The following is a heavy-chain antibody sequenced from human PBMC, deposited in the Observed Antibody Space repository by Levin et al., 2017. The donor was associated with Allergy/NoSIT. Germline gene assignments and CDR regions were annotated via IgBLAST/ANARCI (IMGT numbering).Heavy chain of an antibody. CDR3: ARLVNYYDSGGEVGALFHFES. V-gene: IGHV5-51*01. Sequence: GESLKISCNGSGYNFNNYWIGWVRQLPGKGLEWMGTIFPGDSDSRYSPSFQGQFTMSADKSTNTAFLPWSSLKASDTAMYFCARLVNYYDSGGEVGALFHFESWGQGTRVTVSS. CDR2: IFPGDSDS. D-gene: IGHD3-22*01. CDR1: GYNFNNYW. J-gene: IGHJ4*02.